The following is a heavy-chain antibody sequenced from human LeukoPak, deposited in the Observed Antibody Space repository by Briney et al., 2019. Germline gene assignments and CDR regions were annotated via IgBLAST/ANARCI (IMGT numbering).Heavy chain of an antibody. D-gene: IGHD2-8*01. V-gene: IGHV4-59*01. CDR3: ARGSLDCTNGVCYLDY. J-gene: IGHJ4*02. CDR2: IYYSGST. CDR1: GGSNSSYY. Sequence: SETLSLTCTVSGGSNSSYYWSWIRQPPGKGLEWIEYIYYSGSTNYNPSLKSRVTISVDTSKNQFSLKLSTVTAAGTAVYYCARGSLDCTNGVCYLDYWGQGTLVTVSS.